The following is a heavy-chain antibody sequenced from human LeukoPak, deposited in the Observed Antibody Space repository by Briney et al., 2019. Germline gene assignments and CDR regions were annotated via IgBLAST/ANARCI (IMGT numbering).Heavy chain of an antibody. Sequence: GGSLRLSCAVSGFTFSSYSMNWVRQAPGKGLEWVSYISSSSTTIYYIDSVTGRFTISRDNAKNSLYLQMNSLRDEDTAVYYCARRMYSGSYQGFDYWGQGTLVTVSS. CDR1: GFTFSSYS. J-gene: IGHJ4*02. V-gene: IGHV3-48*02. D-gene: IGHD1-26*01. CDR2: ISSSSTTI. CDR3: ARRMYSGSYQGFDY.